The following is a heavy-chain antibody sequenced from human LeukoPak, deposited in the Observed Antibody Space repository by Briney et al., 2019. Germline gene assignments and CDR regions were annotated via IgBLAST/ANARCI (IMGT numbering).Heavy chain of an antibody. CDR1: GFTFSIYG. V-gene: IGHV3-23*01. CDR2: ISGSGGGT. Sequence: PGASLRLSCAASGFTFSIYGMSWVRHAPGKGLEWVSAISGSGGGTYYAESVKGRFTVSGDNSKNTLFLQMNSLRAEDTAIYYCAKDLRWGLDYWGQGTLVTVSS. J-gene: IGHJ4*02. D-gene: IGHD7-27*01. CDR3: AKDLRWGLDY.